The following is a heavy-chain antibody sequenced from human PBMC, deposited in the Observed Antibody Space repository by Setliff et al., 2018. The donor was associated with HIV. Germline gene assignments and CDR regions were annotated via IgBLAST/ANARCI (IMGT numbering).Heavy chain of an antibody. CDR1: GGSFSDYS. V-gene: IGHV4-34*01. D-gene: IGHD3-22*01. CDR3: ARARLYHYDSSALDS. CDR2: INHSGST. J-gene: IGHJ4*02. Sequence: NPSETLSLTCAVYGGSFSDYSWNWIRQPPGKGLEWIGEINHSGSTNYNPSVKSRLTISVDTSKNQFSLKLTSVTAADTAVYYCARARLYHYDSSALDSWGQGTLVTVSS.